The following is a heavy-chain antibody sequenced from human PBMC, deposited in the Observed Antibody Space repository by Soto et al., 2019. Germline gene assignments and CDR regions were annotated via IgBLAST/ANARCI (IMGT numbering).Heavy chain of an antibody. V-gene: IGHV1-8*01. CDR1: GYTFTSYD. D-gene: IGHD3-9*01. Sequence: GASVKVSCKASGYTFTSYDINWVRQATGQGLEWMGWMNPNSGNTGYAQKFQGRVTMTRNTSISTAYMELSSLRSEDTAVYCCARGWSILTGYYYYYYYGMDVWGQGTTVTVSS. CDR2: MNPNSGNT. CDR3: ARGWSILTGYYYYYYYGMDV. J-gene: IGHJ6*02.